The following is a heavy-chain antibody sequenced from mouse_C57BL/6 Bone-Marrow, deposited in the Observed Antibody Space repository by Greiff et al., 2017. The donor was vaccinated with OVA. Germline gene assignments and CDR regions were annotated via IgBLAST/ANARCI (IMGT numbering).Heavy chain of an antibody. Sequence: EVQLQQSGPELVKPGASVKISCKASGYTFNDYYMNWVKQSHGKSLEWIGDINPNNGGTSYNQKFKGKATLTVDKSSSTAYMELRSLSSEDSAVYYCARLYGGSYFYYAMDYWGQGTSVTVSS. CDR2: INPNNGGT. J-gene: IGHJ4*01. CDR1: GYTFNDYY. CDR3: ARLYGGSYFYYAMDY. V-gene: IGHV1-26*01. D-gene: IGHD1-1*01.